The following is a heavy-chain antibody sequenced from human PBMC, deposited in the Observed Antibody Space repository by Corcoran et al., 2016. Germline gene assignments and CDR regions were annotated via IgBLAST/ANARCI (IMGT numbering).Heavy chain of an antibody. J-gene: IGHJ6*02. CDR3: ASVGYCSSTSCYTGADYYYYCMDV. CDR2: IIPIFGTA. D-gene: IGHD2-2*02. CDR1: GGTFSSYA. V-gene: IGHV1-69*01. Sequence: QVQLVQSGAEVKKPGSSVKVSCKASGGTFSSYAISWVRQAPGQGLEWMGGIIPIFGTANYAQKFQGRVTITADESTSTAYMELSSLRSEDTAVYYWASVGYCSSTSCYTGADYYYYCMDVWGQGTTVTVSS.